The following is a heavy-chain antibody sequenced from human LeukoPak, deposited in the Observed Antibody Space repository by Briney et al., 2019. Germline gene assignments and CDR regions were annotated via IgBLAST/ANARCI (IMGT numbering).Heavy chain of an antibody. CDR2: IYYSGST. V-gene: IGHV4-59*11. CDR3: ARVGLSYYYYGMDV. CDR1: GGSISSHY. J-gene: IGHJ6*02. Sequence: SETLSLTYTVSGGSISSHYWSWIRQPPGKGLEWIGYIYYSGSTNYNPSLKSRVTISVDTSKNQFSLKLSSVTAADTAVYYCARVGLSYYYYGMDVWGQGTTVTVSS. D-gene: IGHD3-16*01.